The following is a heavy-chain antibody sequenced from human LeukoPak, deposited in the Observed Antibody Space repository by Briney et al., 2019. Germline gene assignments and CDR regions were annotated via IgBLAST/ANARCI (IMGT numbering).Heavy chain of an antibody. CDR1: GGTFSSYA. Sequence: SVKVSCKASGGTFSSYAISWVRQAPGQGLEWMGRIIPILGIANYAQKFQGRVTITADKSTSTAYMELSSLRSEDTAVYYCASALGVGSTSWLPYYCYGMDVWGQGTTVTVSS. J-gene: IGHJ6*02. CDR3: ASALGVGSTSWLPYYCYGMDV. V-gene: IGHV1-69*04. CDR2: IIPILGIA. D-gene: IGHD2-2*01.